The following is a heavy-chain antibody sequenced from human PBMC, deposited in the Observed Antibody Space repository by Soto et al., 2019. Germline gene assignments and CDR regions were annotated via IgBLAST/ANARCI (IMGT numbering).Heavy chain of an antibody. V-gene: IGHV3-23*01. Sequence: EVQLLESGGSWVQPGGSLRLSCAASGFTGSSYAMSWGRQAPEQGLEWVSAISGSGSTTYYAGSVRLRFTISRDNSKNTLFRPMNSLRAGETAIDYCAKFFADTGGSSGCAWCFPWWGQGPLVTVSS. J-gene: IGHJ4*02. CDR1: GFTGSSYA. D-gene: IGHD6-25*01. CDR3: AKFFADTGGSSGCAWCFPW. CDR2: ISGSGSTT.